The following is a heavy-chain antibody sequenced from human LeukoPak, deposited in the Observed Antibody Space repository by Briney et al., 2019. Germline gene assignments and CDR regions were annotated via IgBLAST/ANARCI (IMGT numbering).Heavy chain of an antibody. J-gene: IGHJ4*02. CDR2: ISSSSSYI. CDR3: ARDSSIAVAGTGFDY. Sequence: PGGPLRLSCAASGFTFSSYSMNWVRQAPGKGLEWVSSISSSSSYIYYADSVKGRFTISRDNAKNSLYLQMNSLRAEDTAVYYCARDSSIAVAGTGFDYWGQGTLVTVSS. CDR1: GFTFSSYS. V-gene: IGHV3-21*01. D-gene: IGHD6-19*01.